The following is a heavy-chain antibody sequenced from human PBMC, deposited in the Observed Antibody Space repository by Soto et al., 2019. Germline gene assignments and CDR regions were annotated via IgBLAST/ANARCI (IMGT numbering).Heavy chain of an antibody. Sequence: SETLSLTCAVYGGSFSGWYWAWIRQPPGKGLEWIGEINYSESTNYSPSLKSRVTVSLDTSKNQFSLKLRSVTAADTAVYYCAKAHVMVVAGSTFDYWGHGTLVTVSS. J-gene: IGHJ4*01. D-gene: IGHD6-19*01. CDR1: GGSFSGWY. CDR3: AKAHVMVVAGSTFDY. V-gene: IGHV4-34*01. CDR2: INYSEST.